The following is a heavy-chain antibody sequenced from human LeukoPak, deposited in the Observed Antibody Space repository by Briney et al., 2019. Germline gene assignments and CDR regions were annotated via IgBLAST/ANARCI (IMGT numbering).Heavy chain of an antibody. CDR2: ISGSGVT. J-gene: IGHJ4*02. Sequence: PGGSLRLSCAASGFTFSTFAMTWVRQAPGKGLEWVSGISGSGVTDYADSVKGRFTISRDNSKNTLYLQMNSLRAEDTAVYYCARTYSSSWSPSGYWGQGTLVTVSS. CDR1: GFTFSTFA. D-gene: IGHD6-13*01. CDR3: ARTYSSSWSPSGY. V-gene: IGHV3-23*01.